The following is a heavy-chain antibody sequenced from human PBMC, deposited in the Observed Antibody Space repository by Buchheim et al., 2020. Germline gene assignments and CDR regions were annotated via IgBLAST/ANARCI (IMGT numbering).Heavy chain of an antibody. CDR3: ARGYSLPVALSRRYYYYYMDV. D-gene: IGHD1-14*01. J-gene: IGHJ6*03. CDR2: ISPRNYT. V-gene: IGHV3-11*05. CDR1: GGSISSSNW. Sequence: QVQLQESGPELVKPSGTLSLTCAVSGGSISSSNWWSWVRQPPGKGLEWISYISPRNYTNSADSVKGRFTISRANAKNSLYLQMNSLRAEDTAFYYCARGYSLPVALSRRYYYYYMDVWGKGT.